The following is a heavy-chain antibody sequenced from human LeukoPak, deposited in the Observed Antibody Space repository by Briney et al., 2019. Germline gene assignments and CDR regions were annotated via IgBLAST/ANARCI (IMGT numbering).Heavy chain of an antibody. CDR1: GGTFSSYT. CDR2: IIPILGIA. J-gene: IGHJ4*02. D-gene: IGHD5-18*01. Sequence: SVKVSCKASGGTFSSYTISWVRQAPGQGLEWMGRIIPILGIANYAQKLQGRVTITADESTSTAYMELSSLRSEDTAVYYCARRRGYSYGYLDYWGQGTLVTVSS. CDR3: ARRRGYSYGYLDY. V-gene: IGHV1-69*02.